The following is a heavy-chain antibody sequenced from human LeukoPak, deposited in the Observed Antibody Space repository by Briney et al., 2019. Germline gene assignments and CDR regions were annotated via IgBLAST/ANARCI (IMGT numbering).Heavy chain of an antibody. CDR3: ARAPRLEDSSGYRSDAFDI. J-gene: IGHJ3*02. V-gene: IGHV4-39*07. D-gene: IGHD3-22*01. CDR1: GGSISSSSYY. CDR2: IYYSGST. Sequence: SETLSLTCTVSGGSISSSSYYWGWIRQPPGKGLEWIGSIYYSGSTYYNPSLKSRVTISVDTSKNQFSLKLSSVTAADTAVYYCARAPRLEDSSGYRSDAFDIWGQGTMVAVSS.